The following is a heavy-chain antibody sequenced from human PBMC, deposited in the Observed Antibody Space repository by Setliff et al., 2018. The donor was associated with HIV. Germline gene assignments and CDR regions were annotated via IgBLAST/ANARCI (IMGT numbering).Heavy chain of an antibody. J-gene: IGHJ4*02. V-gene: IGHV1-3*01. CDR1: GGTFNTYM. Sequence: ASVKVSCKSSGGTFNTYMIAWLRLAPGQGLEWMGWINAGTGNTKYSQKFQDRVTISRDIHANTAYMELSSLRSEDTAIYYCARSLREYSYGSPDYWGPGTLVTVSS. D-gene: IGHD5-18*01. CDR3: ARSLREYSYGSPDY. CDR2: INAGTGNT.